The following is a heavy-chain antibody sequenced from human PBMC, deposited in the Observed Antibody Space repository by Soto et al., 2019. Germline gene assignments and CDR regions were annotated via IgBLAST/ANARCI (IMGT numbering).Heavy chain of an antibody. CDR1: GGSISSGGYS. J-gene: IGHJ4*02. V-gene: IGHV4-30-2*01. CDR2: IYHSGST. D-gene: IGHD2-21*02. Sequence: ASETLSLTCAVSGGSISSGGYSWSWIRQPPGKGLEWIGYIYHSGSTYYNPSLKSRVTISVDRSKNQFSLKLSSVTAADTAVYYCARAICGGDCYSDYWGQGTLVTSPQ. CDR3: ARAICGGDCYSDY.